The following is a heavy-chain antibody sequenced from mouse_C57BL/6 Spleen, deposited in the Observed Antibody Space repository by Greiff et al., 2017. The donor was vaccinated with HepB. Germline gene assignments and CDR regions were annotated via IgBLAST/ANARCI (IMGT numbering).Heavy chain of an antibody. Sequence: EVQLQQSGAELVRPGASVKLSCTASGFNIKDYYMHWVKQRPEQGLEWIGRIDPEDGDTEYAPKCQGKATMTADTSSNTAYLQLSSLTSEDTAVYYCTNLYYGNYVYAMDYWGQGTSVTVSS. V-gene: IGHV14-1*01. D-gene: IGHD2-1*01. J-gene: IGHJ4*01. CDR3: TNLYYGNYVYAMDY. CDR1: GFNIKDYY. CDR2: IDPEDGDT.